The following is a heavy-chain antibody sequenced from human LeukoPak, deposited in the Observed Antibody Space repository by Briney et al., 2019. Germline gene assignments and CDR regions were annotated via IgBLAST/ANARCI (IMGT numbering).Heavy chain of an antibody. Sequence: GGSLRLSCAASGFTFSTYSMNWVRQAPGKGLEWVSSISSNSRYIYNADSMGGRFTISRDNAKNSLYLQMNSLRAEDTAVYYCARERGGSGWYSYYYMDVWGKGTTVTVSS. CDR2: ISSNSRYI. J-gene: IGHJ6*03. CDR1: GFTFSTYS. V-gene: IGHV3-21*01. CDR3: ARERGGSGWYSYYYMDV. D-gene: IGHD6-19*01.